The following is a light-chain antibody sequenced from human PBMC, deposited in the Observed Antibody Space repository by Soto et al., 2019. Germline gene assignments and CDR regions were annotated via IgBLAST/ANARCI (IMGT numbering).Light chain of an antibody. V-gene: IGKV3-20*01. CDR2: GAS. J-gene: IGKJ1*01. CDR3: QQCGSSPWT. CDR1: QSVSSTY. Sequence: EIVLTQSPATLSLSPGERATLSCTTSQSVSSTYLAWYQQRPGQAPRLLIYGASTRATGIPARFSGSGSGTEFTLTISSLEPEDFAVYYCQQCGSSPWTFGQGTKVDIK.